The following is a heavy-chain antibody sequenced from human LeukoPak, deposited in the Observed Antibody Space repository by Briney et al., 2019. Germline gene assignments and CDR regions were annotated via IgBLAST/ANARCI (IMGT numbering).Heavy chain of an antibody. CDR2: ISSRSSTI. CDR3: ARGEDY. CDR1: GFTFHFCS. V-gene: IGHV3-48*02. J-gene: IGHJ4*02. Sequence: PGGSLRLSCAASGFTFHFCSMTWVRQAPGKGLGWVSYISSRSSTIYYTDSVKGRFTVSRDNAKNSLNLQMNSLRDEDTAVYYCARGEDYWGQGTLVTVSS.